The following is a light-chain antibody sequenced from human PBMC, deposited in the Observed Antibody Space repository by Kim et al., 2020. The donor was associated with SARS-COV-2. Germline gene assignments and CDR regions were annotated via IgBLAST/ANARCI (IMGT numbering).Light chain of an antibody. CDR2: AAS. CDR3: QKYNSAPWT. J-gene: IGKJ1*01. V-gene: IGKV1-27*01. CDR1: QDISNY. Sequence: ASVGDRVPITCRASQDISNYLAWYQQKPGKVPKLLIYAASALQLGVPSRFSGSGSGTDFTLTVTSLQPEDVATYYFQKYNSAPWTFGQGTKVDIK.